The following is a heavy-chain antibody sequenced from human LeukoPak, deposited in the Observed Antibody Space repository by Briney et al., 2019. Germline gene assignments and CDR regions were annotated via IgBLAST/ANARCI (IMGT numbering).Heavy chain of an antibody. Sequence: GASVKVSCKASGGTFSSYAISWVRQAPGQGLEWMGGIIPIFGTANYAQKFQGRVTITADESTSTAYMELSSLRSEDTAVYYCARDGRVDYCDYVFDYWGQGTLVTVSS. V-gene: IGHV1-69*13. CDR2: IIPIFGTA. CDR1: GGTFSSYA. CDR3: ARDGRVDYCDYVFDY. J-gene: IGHJ4*02. D-gene: IGHD4-17*01.